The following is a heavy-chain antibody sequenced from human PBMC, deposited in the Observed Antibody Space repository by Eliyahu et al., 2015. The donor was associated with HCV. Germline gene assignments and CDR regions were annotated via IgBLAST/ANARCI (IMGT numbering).Heavy chain of an antibody. V-gene: IGHV3-15*01. CDR3: TTGAPGGFDYYLDV. J-gene: IGHJ6*03. D-gene: IGHD3-10*01. CDR1: GFXXRKAW. Sequence: EVQLXESGGGLVKPGGSXRLSCXASGFXXRKAWMSWVRQAPGKGLEXIGRIKSKTDGGTTDYAAPVKGRFTISRDDSKSTLYLQMNSLKTEDTAVYYCTTGAPGGFDYYLDVWGQGTTVTVSS. CDR2: IKSKTDGGTT.